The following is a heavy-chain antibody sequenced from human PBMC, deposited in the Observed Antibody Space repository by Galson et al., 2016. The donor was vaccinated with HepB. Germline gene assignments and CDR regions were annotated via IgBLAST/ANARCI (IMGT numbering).Heavy chain of an antibody. J-gene: IGHJ3*02. Sequence: SLRLSCAASGFTFSTYSMNWVRQAPGKGLEWVSSSSDTGATTYYADSVKGRFTISRDNLRNTLYLQLDSLRAEDTALYYCTRDGYNHIAFDIWGRGTMVTVSS. V-gene: IGHV3-23*01. CDR3: TRDGYNHIAFDI. CDR1: GFTFSTYS. D-gene: IGHD5-24*01. CDR2: SSDTGATT.